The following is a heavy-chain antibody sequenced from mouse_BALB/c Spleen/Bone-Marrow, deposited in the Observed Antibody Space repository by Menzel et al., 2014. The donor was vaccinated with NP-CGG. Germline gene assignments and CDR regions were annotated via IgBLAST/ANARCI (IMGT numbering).Heavy chain of an antibody. CDR3: GREGYDGQMDY. J-gene: IGHJ4*01. D-gene: IGHD2-2*01. V-gene: IGHV5-9-4*01. Sequence: EVKLVESGGGLVKPGGSLKLSCAASGFTFSSYAMSWVRQSPEKRLEWVAEISSGGSYTYYPDTVTGRFTISRDNAKNALYLEMRSVGSEDAAMYYCGREGYDGQMDYWGQGTSVTVSS. CDR1: GFTFSSYA. CDR2: ISSGGSYT.